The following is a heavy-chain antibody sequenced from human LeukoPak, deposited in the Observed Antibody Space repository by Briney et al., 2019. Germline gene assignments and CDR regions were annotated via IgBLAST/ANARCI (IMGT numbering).Heavy chain of an antibody. CDR2: IYYSGST. J-gene: IGHJ2*01. CDR1: AGSISGYY. V-gene: IGHV4-59*01. Sequence: SETLSLTCTVSAGSISGYYWSWIRQPPGKGLEWIGYIYYSGSTNYNPSLKSRVTISVDTSKNQFSLKLSSVTAADTAVYYCARGGTYGAKKRLNWYFDLWGRGTLVTVSS. CDR3: ARGGTYGAKKRLNWYFDL. D-gene: IGHD4-17*01.